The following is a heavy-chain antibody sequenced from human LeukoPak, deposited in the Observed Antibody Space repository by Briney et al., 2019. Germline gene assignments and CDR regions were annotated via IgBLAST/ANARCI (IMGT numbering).Heavy chain of an antibody. Sequence: ASVKVSCKASGYTFTGYYMHWVRQAPGQGLEWMGWINPNSGGTNYAQKFQGRVTMTRDTSTSTVYMELSSLRSEDTAVYYCARDDHSGSYSSWGQGTLVTVSS. CDR2: INPNSGGT. J-gene: IGHJ4*02. V-gene: IGHV1-2*02. D-gene: IGHD1-26*01. CDR3: ARDDHSGSYSS. CDR1: GYTFTGYY.